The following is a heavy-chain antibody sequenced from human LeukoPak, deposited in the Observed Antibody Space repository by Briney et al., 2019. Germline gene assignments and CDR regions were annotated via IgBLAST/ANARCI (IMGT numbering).Heavy chain of an antibody. CDR2: TDSYGSEI. J-gene: IGHJ4*02. D-gene: IGHD3-16*01. CDR1: GFTFSYYW. Sequence: GGSLRLSCTASGFTFSYYWMSWVRQAPGKGLEWVANTDSYGSEIYYVDSVKGRFTISRDNAKKSIYLEMKNLRVEDTAVYYCVRDDWGPAEGWGPGTLVTVSS. V-gene: IGHV3-7*03. CDR3: VRDDWGPAEG.